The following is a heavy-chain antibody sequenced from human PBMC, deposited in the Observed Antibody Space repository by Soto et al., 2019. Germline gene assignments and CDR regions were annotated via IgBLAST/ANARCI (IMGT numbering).Heavy chain of an antibody. Sequence: QVQLQQWGAGLLKPSETLSLTCAVYGGSFSGYYWSWIRQPPGKGLEWIGEINHSGSTNYNPSLNSRVTIAVDTSKNQFSLKLSSVTAADTAVYYCARANFGTDHYYYYYDMDVWGKGTTVTVSS. J-gene: IGHJ6*03. D-gene: IGHD1-1*01. CDR2: INHSGST. V-gene: IGHV4-34*01. CDR3: ARANFGTDHYYYYYDMDV. CDR1: GGSFSGYY.